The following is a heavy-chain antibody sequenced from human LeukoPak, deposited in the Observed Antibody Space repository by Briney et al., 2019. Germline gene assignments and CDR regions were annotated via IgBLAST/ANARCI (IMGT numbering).Heavy chain of an antibody. CDR1: GFTFSSYA. J-gene: IGHJ4*02. CDR2: ISSNGGST. CDR3: ARGYSSTWAGLGY. Sequence: GGSLRLSCAASGFTFSSYAMHWVRQAPGKGLEYVSAISSNGGSTYYANSVKGRFTISRDNSKNTLYLQMGSLRAEDMAVYYCARGYSSTWAGLGYWGQGTLVTVSS. D-gene: IGHD6-13*01. V-gene: IGHV3-64*01.